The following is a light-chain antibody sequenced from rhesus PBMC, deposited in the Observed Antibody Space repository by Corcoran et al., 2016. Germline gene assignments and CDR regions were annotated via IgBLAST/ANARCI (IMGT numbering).Light chain of an antibody. J-gene: IGKJ3*01. CDR2: KAS. Sequence: DIQMTQSPSSLSASVGDTVTITCRASQGISSWLAWYQQKPGKAPKLLIYKASSLQSGVPSRFSGRGSGTDFTLTISGLQSEDFATYYCQQYSSRPFTFGPGTKLDIK. V-gene: IGKV1-22*01. CDR3: QQYSSRPFT. CDR1: QGISSW.